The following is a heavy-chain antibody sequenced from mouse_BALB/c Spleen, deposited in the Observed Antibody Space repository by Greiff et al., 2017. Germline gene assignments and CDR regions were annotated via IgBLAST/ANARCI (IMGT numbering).Heavy chain of an antibody. D-gene: IGHD2-14*01. J-gene: IGHJ1*01. CDR2: ISSGSSTI. Sequence: EVNVVESGGGLVQPGGSRKLSCAASGFTFSSFGMHWVRQAPEKGLEWVAYISSGSSTIYYADTVKGRFTISRDNPKNTLFLQMTSLRSEDTAMCYCARSGNLDRWYFDVWGAGTTVTVSS. CDR3: ARSGNLDRWYFDV. V-gene: IGHV5-17*02. CDR1: GFTFSSFG.